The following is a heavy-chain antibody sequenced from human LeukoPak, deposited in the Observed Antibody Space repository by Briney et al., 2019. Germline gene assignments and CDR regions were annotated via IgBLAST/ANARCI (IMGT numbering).Heavy chain of an antibody. CDR3: ARIYCGGDCYDY. J-gene: IGHJ4*02. D-gene: IGHD2-21*01. CDR2: IYSGGST. CDR1: GFTVSSNY. Sequence: GGSLRLSCAASGFTVSSNYMSWVRQAPGKGLEWVSVIYSGGSTYYADSVKGRFTISRDNSKNTLYLQMNSLRAEDTAVYYYARIYCGGDCYDYWGQGTLVTVSS. V-gene: IGHV3-53*01.